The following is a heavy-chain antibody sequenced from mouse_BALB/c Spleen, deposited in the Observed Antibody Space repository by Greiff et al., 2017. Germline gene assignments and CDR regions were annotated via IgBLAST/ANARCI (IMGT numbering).Heavy chain of an antibody. CDR2: IRNKANGYTT. CDR3: ARDYGAFDY. D-gene: IGHD1-1*01. Sequence: EVKVVESGGGLVQPGGSLRLSCATSGFTFTDYYMSWVRQPPGKALEWLGFIRNKANGYTTEYSASVKGRFTISRDNSQSILYLQMNTLRAEDSATYYCARDYGAFDYWGQGTTLTVSS. J-gene: IGHJ2*01. CDR1: GFTFTDYY. V-gene: IGHV7-3*02.